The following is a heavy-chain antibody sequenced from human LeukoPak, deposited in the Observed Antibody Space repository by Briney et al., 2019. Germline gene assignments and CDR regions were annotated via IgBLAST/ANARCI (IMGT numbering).Heavy chain of an antibody. D-gene: IGHD5-18*01. CDR1: GFTFSSYA. CDR3: ARGTNTAMGVDN. V-gene: IGHV3-21*01. CDR2: ISSSSSYI. Sequence: GGSLRLSCAASGFTFSSYAMHWVRQAPGKGLEWVSSISSSSSYIYYADSVKGRFTISRDNAKNSLYLQMNSLRAEDTAVYYCARGTNTAMGVDNWGQGTLVTVSS. J-gene: IGHJ4*02.